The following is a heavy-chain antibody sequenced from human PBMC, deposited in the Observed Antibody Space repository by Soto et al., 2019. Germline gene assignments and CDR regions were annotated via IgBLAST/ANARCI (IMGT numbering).Heavy chain of an antibody. CDR1: GYTFTSYY. CDR2: INPSGGST. V-gene: IGHV1-46*01. D-gene: IGHD2-8*01. J-gene: IGHJ4*02. CDR3: ARDRKRYCTSGGCHADD. Sequence: ASVKVSCKASGYTFTSYYMHWVRQAPGQGLEWMGIINPSGGSTSYAQKFQGRVTMTRDTSTSTVYMELSSLRSEDTAVYYCARDRKRYCTSGGCHADDWGQGTLVTVSS.